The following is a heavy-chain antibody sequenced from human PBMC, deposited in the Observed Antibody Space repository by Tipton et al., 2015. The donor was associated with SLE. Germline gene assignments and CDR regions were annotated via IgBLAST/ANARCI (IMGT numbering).Heavy chain of an antibody. Sequence: TLSLTCTFSGGSISSYYWSWIRQPPGKGLEWIGYIHYSGNTNYNPSLKSRVTMSVDTSKNQFSLKLSSVTAADTAVYYCARPPAGDIWGQGTMVTVSS. V-gene: IGHV4-59*08. D-gene: IGHD6-19*01. CDR1: GGSISSYY. CDR3: ARPPAGDI. CDR2: IHYSGNT. J-gene: IGHJ3*02.